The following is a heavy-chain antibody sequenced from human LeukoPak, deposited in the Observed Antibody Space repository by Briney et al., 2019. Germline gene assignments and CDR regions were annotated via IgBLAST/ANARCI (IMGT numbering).Heavy chain of an antibody. Sequence: GASVKVSCKASGYTFTSYGISWVRQAPGQGLEWMGWISAYNGNTNYAQKLQGRVTMTTDTSTSTAYMELRSLRSDDTAVYYCARGQRGYSYARGYYYYYMDVWGKGTTVTVSS. CDR3: ARGQRGYSYARGYYYYYMDV. CDR1: GYTFTSYG. V-gene: IGHV1-18*01. J-gene: IGHJ6*03. CDR2: ISAYNGNT. D-gene: IGHD5-18*01.